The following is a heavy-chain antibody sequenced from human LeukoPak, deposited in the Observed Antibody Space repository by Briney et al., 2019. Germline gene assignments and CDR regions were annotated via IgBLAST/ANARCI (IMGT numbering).Heavy chain of an antibody. Sequence: ASVKVSCKASGYTFTIYEFNWVRQAPGQGLEWLGYISPDTGNTGYAQEFQGRVTMTRDTSISTTYMELSSLTSEDTAVYYCARGPRFDPWGQGTLVTVSS. J-gene: IGHJ5*02. CDR3: ARGPRFDP. V-gene: IGHV1-8*01. CDR2: ISPDTGNT. CDR1: GYTFTIYE.